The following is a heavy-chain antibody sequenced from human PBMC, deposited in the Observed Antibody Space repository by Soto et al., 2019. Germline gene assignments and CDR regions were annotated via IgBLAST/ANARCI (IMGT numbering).Heavy chain of an antibody. V-gene: IGHV3-30*03. J-gene: IGHJ6*02. CDR3: ARVLYSSSPSGVYYFGMDV. CDR2: ISYDGSNK. D-gene: IGHD6-6*01. Sequence: GGSLRLSCAASGFTFSSYGMHWVRQAPGKGLEWVAVISYDGSNKYYADSVKGRFTISRDNSKNTLYLQMNSLRAEDTAVYYCARVLYSSSPSGVYYFGMDVWGQGTAVTVSS. CDR1: GFTFSSYG.